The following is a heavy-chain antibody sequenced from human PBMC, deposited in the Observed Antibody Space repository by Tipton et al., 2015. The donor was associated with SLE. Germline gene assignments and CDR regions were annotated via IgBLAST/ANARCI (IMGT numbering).Heavy chain of an antibody. D-gene: IGHD2-21*02. CDR2: IFYTGST. V-gene: IGHV4-39*07. CDR1: DGSIRSTNYY. CDR3: ASLSIVTST. Sequence: LRLSCTVSDGSIRSTNYYWGWIRQPPGKGLEWIGSIFYTGSTYYNPSLKSRVTISVDTSKNQFSLKLSSVTAADTAVYYCASLSIVTSTWGQGTLVTVSS. J-gene: IGHJ4*01.